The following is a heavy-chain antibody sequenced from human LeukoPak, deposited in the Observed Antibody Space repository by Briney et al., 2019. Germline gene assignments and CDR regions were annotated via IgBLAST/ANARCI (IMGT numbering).Heavy chain of an antibody. J-gene: IGHJ4*02. V-gene: IGHV3-23*01. CDR2: VTGSGGST. D-gene: IGHD6-13*01. CDR3: AKDRDTRRIAAAGTSFDY. CDR1: GFTSSSYA. Sequence: GGSLRLSCAASGFTSSSYAMSWVRQAPGKGLEWVSGVTGSGGSTDYADSVKGRFTISRDNSKNTLYLQMKSLRAEDTAVYYCAKDRDTRRIAAAGTSFDYWGQGTLVTVSS.